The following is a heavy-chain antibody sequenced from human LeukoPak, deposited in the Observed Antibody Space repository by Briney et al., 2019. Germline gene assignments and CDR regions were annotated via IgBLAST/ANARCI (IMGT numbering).Heavy chain of an antibody. Sequence: ASVKVSCKXSGYTFTSYDINWVRQPTGQGLEWMGWMNPNSGNTGYAQKFQGRVTMTRNTSISTAYMELSSLRSEDTAVYYCARGRRGYSYGYREYYFDYWGQGTLVTVSS. D-gene: IGHD5-18*01. CDR3: ARGRRGYSYGYREYYFDY. CDR2: MNPNSGNT. CDR1: GYTFTSYD. J-gene: IGHJ4*02. V-gene: IGHV1-8*01.